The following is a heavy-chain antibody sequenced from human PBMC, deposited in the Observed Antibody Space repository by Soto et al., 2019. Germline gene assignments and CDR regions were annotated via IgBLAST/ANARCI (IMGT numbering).Heavy chain of an antibody. CDR1: GYTFTSYA. Sequence: ASVKVSCKASGYTFTSYAMHWVRQAPGQRLEWMGWINAGNGNTKYSQKFQDRVTITRDTSASTAYMELSSLRSEDTAVYYCASRYYDFWSGYPTPLDYWGQGTLVTVSS. CDR2: INAGNGNT. J-gene: IGHJ4*02. CDR3: ASRYYDFWSGYPTPLDY. D-gene: IGHD3-3*01. V-gene: IGHV1-3*01.